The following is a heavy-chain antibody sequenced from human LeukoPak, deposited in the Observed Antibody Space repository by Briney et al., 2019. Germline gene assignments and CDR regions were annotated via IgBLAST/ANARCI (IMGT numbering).Heavy chain of an antibody. CDR2: IRSKANNYAT. CDR3: ARGRSSGRPYYYYYYMDV. J-gene: IGHJ6*03. CDR1: GFTFSDSA. V-gene: IGHV3-73*01. D-gene: IGHD6-19*01. Sequence: GGSLRLSCAASGFTFSDSAMHWVRQGSGKGLEWVGRIRSKANNYATTYGASVKGRFTISRDESKNTAYLQMNNLKTEDTAVYYCARGRSSGRPYYYYYYMDVWGKGTTVTISS.